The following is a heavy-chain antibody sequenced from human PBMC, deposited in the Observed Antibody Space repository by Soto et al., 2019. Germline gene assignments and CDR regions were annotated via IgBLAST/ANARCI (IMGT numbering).Heavy chain of an antibody. V-gene: IGHV1-24*01. CDR3: ATRVYCSSTSCYPELNYFDY. D-gene: IGHD2-2*01. CDR2: FDPEDGET. J-gene: IGHJ4*01. Sequence: GASVKVSCKVSGYTLTELSMHWVRQAPGKGLEWMGGFDPEDGETIYAQKFQGRVTMTEDTSTDTAYMELSSLRSEDTAVYYCATRVYCSSTSCYPELNYFDYWG. CDR1: GYTLTELS.